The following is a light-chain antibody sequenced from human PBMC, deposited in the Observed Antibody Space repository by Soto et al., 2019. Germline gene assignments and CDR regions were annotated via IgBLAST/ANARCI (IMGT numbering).Light chain of an antibody. Sequence: EIVLTPSPGTLSLSPGERDTLSCGAIQSVSSSYLAWYQQKPGQAPRLLIYGASSRATGIPGRFSGSGSGTDFTLTISRLEPEDFAVYYCQQYGGSPRITFGQGTRLEI. CDR3: QQYGGSPRIT. V-gene: IGKV3-20*01. CDR2: GAS. J-gene: IGKJ5*01. CDR1: QSVSSSY.